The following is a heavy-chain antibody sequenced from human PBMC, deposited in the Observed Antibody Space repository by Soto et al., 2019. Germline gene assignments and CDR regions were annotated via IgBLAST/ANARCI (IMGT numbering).Heavy chain of an antibody. J-gene: IGHJ3*02. CDR3: ASSAITMIVVVMGDAFDI. CDR1: GGTFSCYA. D-gene: IGHD3-22*01. Sequence: ASVKVSCKASGGTFSCYAISWVRQAPGKGLEWMGGIIPIFGTANYAQKFQGRVTITADESTSTAYMELSSLRSEDTAVYYCASSAITMIVVVMGDAFDIWGQGTMVTVSS. V-gene: IGHV1-69*13. CDR2: IIPIFGTA.